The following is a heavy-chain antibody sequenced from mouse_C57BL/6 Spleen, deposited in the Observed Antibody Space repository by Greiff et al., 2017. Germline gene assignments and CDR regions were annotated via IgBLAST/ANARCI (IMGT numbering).Heavy chain of an antibody. Sequence: EVMLVESGGGLVKPGGSLKLSCAASGFTFSDYGMHWVRQAPEKGLEWVAYISSGSSTIYYADTVKGRFTISRDNAKNTLFLQMTSLRSEDTAMYYCARGGYYGSDWYFDVWGTGTTVTVSS. D-gene: IGHD1-1*01. J-gene: IGHJ1*03. CDR1: GFTFSDYG. CDR2: ISSGSSTI. CDR3: ARGGYYGSDWYFDV. V-gene: IGHV5-17*01.